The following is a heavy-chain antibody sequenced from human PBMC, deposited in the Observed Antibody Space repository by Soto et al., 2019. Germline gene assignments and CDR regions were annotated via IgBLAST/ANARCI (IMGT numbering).Heavy chain of an antibody. CDR2: ISYDGSNK. V-gene: IGHV3-30-3*01. D-gene: IGHD2-21*02. J-gene: IGHJ5*02. CDR1: GFTFSSYA. CDR3: ASPGGDYFLNWFDP. Sequence: QVQLVESGGGVVQPGRSLRLSCAASGFTFSSYAIHWVRQAPGKGLEWVAVISYDGSNKYYADSVKGRFTISRDNSKNTRYLQMSSLRAEDTAVYYCASPGGDYFLNWFDPWGQGTLVTVSS.